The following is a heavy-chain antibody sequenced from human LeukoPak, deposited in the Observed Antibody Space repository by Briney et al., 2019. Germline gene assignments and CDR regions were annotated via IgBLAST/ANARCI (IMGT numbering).Heavy chain of an antibody. V-gene: IGHV3-11*06. J-gene: IGHJ6*04. CDR2: ISSSSSYT. Sequence: GASLRLSCAASGFTFSNYAMSWVRQAPGKGLEWVSYISSSSSYTNYADSVKGRFTISRDNAKNSLYLQMNSLRAEDTAVYYCARCKGYSYGYDGMDVWGKGTTVTVSS. CDR1: GFTFSNYA. CDR3: ARCKGYSYGYDGMDV. D-gene: IGHD5-18*01.